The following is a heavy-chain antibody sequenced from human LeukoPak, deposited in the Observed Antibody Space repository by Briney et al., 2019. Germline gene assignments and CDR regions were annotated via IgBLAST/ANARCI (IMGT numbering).Heavy chain of an antibody. CDR1: GFTFSSYE. D-gene: IGHD6-13*01. V-gene: IGHV3-48*03. J-gene: IGHJ4*02. CDR3: ARWAKGIRNYFDY. Sequence: PGGSLRFSCAASGFTFSSYEMNWVRQAPGKGLEWVSYISSSGSTIYYADSVKGRFTISRDNAKNSLYLQMNSLRAEDTAVYYCARWAKGIRNYFDYWGQGTLVTVSS. CDR2: ISSSGSTI.